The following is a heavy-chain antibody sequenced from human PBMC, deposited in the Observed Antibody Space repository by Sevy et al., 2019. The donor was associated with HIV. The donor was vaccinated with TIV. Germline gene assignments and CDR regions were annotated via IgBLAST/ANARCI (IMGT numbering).Heavy chain of an antibody. CDR2: IYYSGNT. V-gene: IGHV4-39*01. J-gene: IGHJ4*01. CDR3: AGVVDFWSGYLDY. CDR1: GDSISSSTYH. D-gene: IGHD3-3*01. Sequence: SETLSLTCTVSGDSISSSTYHWGWIRQSPGKGLEWIGNIYYSGNTNYNPSLTSRATISVDTSKNQFSLNLTSVTAADTAVYYCAGVVDFWSGYLDYWGQGTLVTVSS.